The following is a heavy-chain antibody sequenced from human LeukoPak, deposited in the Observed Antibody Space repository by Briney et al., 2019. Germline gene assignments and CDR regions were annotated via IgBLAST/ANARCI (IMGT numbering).Heavy chain of an antibody. CDR2: ISSSSSYI. CDR3: ARAHREANYYDSSGYYLKPYYFDY. D-gene: IGHD3-22*01. V-gene: IGHV3-21*01. J-gene: IGHJ4*02. Sequence: PGGSLRLSCAASGFTFSSYSMNWVRQAPGKGLEWVSSISSSSSYIYYADSVKGRFTISRDNAKNSLYLRMNSLRAEDTAVYYCARAHREANYYDSSGYYLKPYYFDYWGQGTLVTVSS. CDR1: GFTFSSYS.